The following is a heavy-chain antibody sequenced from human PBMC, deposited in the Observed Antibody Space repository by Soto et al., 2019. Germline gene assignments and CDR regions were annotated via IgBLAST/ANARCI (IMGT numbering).Heavy chain of an antibody. CDR1: GYIFINYC. J-gene: IGHJ4*02. CDR3: ARDKVITGNCLDY. Sequence: ASVKVSCKASGYIFINYCITWVRQAPGQGLEWMGWISGYNGNTKYADKLQGRVTMTTDTSSTTAYMELRSLRSDDTAVYYCARDKVITGNCLDYWGQGTLVTVST. D-gene: IGHD1-20*01. V-gene: IGHV1-18*01. CDR2: ISGYNGNT.